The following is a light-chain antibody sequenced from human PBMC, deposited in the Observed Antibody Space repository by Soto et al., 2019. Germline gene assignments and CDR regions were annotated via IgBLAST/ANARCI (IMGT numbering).Light chain of an antibody. CDR3: HQRSNWPRT. V-gene: IGKV3-11*01. CDR1: QTFRTY. J-gene: IGKJ4*01. CDR2: GAS. Sequence: IVLTQAPAILSLFPGARATLSCRAGQTFRTYLAWYQQKPGQAPRLLISGASNKATGIPARFSGSGSGTNFTLTISSLEAEDSPVYYCHQRSNWPRTFGGGTKVDIK.